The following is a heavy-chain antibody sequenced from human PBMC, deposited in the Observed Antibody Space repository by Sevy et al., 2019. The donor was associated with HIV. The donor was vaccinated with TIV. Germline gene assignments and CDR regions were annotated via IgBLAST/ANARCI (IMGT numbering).Heavy chain of an antibody. J-gene: IGHJ4*02. D-gene: IGHD3-10*01. V-gene: IGHV2-5*02. CDR2: IYWDDDK. Sequence: SGPTLVNPTQTLTLTCTFSGFSLSTSGVGVGWIRQPPGKALEWLALIYWDDDKRYSPSLKSRLTITKDTSKNQVVLRMTNMDPVDTATYYCAHTANSNYYGSGSSEYYFDYWGQGTLVTVSS. CDR3: AHTANSNYYGSGSSEYYFDY. CDR1: GFSLSTSGVG.